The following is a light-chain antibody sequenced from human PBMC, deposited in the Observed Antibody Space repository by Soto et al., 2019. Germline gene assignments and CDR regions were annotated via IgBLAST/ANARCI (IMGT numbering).Light chain of an antibody. V-gene: IGLV3-1*01. J-gene: IGLJ1*01. Sequence: SSELTQPPSVSVSPGQTASITCSGDKLGDKYACWYQQKPGQSPVLVIYQDSKRPSGIPERFSGSNSGNTATLTISGTQAMDEADYYCQAWDSSTYNYVFGTGPKVTVL. CDR1: KLGDKY. CDR3: QAWDSSTYNYV. CDR2: QDS.